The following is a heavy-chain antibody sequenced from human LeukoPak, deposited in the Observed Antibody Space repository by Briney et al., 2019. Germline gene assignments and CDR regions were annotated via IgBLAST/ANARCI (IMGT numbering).Heavy chain of an antibody. V-gene: IGHV1-18*01. CDR1: GYTFTNYG. CDR3: ARDTLSSSWAGYDP. CDR2: ISAYNGNT. Sequence: ASVKVSCKASGYTFTNYGVSWVRQAPGQGLEWMGWISAYNGNTNYAQKLQGRVTMTTDTSTSTAYMELRSLRSDDTAVYYCARDTLSSSWAGYDPWGQGTLVTVSS. J-gene: IGHJ5*02. D-gene: IGHD6-13*01.